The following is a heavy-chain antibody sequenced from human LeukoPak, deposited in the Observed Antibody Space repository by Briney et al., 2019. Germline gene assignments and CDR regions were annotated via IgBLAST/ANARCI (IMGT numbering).Heavy chain of an antibody. D-gene: IGHD6-19*01. J-gene: IGHJ4*02. CDR1: GFTFSTSA. CDR2: IYYDGGNK. V-gene: IGHV3-30-3*01. CDR3: ARDLYSSGWALDY. Sequence: PGGSLRLSCVASGFTFSTSAMHWVRQAPGKGLEWVAVIYYDGGNKYYADSVKGRFTISRDNSNNALSLQMNSLRAGDTAVYCCARDLYSSGWALDYWGPGTLVTVSS.